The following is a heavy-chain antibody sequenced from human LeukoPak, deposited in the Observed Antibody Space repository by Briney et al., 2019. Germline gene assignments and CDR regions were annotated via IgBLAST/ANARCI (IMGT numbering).Heavy chain of an antibody. Sequence: GGSLRLSCAASGFTFDDYTMHWVRQAPGKGLEWVSLISWDGGSTYYADSVKGRFTISRDNSKNSLYLQMNSLRTEDTALYYCAKDEGGIAAAGSGAFDIWGQGTMVTVSS. CDR1: GFTFDDYT. D-gene: IGHD6-13*01. CDR3: AKDEGGIAAAGSGAFDI. V-gene: IGHV3-43*01. CDR2: ISWDGGST. J-gene: IGHJ3*02.